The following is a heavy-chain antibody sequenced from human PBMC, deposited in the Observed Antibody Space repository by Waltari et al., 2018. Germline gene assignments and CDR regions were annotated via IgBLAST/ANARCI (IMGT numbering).Heavy chain of an antibody. D-gene: IGHD1-20*01. J-gene: IGHJ4*02. CDR1: GGTFSSYA. CDR3: ATSNWNPQKYYFDY. CDR2: IIPIFGTA. Sequence: QVQLVQSGAEVKKPGSSVKVSCKASGGTFSSYAISWVRQAPGKGLEWMGRIIPIFGTANSAQKFQGRVTITADKSTSTAYMELSSLRSEDTAVYYCATSNWNPQKYYFDYWGQGTLVTVSS. V-gene: IGHV1-69*08.